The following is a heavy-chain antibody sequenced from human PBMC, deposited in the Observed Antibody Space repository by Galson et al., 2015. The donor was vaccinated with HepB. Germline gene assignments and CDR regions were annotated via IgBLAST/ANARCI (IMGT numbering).Heavy chain of an antibody. Sequence: SLRLSCAASGFTFSSYSMNWVRQAPGKGLEWVSSISSSSSYIYYADSVKGRFTISRDNAKNSPYLQMNSLRAEDSAVYLCAKDAGWIQLVDADWYFDLWGCGTLVTVSS. CDR3: AKDAGWIQLVDADWYFDL. V-gene: IGHV3-21*01. CDR2: ISSSSSYI. CDR1: GFTFSSYS. D-gene: IGHD5-24*01. J-gene: IGHJ2*01.